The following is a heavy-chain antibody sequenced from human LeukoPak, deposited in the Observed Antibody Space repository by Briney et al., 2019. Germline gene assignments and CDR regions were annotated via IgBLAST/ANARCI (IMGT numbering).Heavy chain of an antibody. CDR2: IRSNDSGGTT. CDR1: GFTFGDYN. J-gene: IGHJ4*02. CDR3: TRGVRQPDS. D-gene: IGHD1-14*01. V-gene: IGHV3-49*04. Sequence: LSGGFLRLSCTTSGFTFGDYNVNWVRQAPGKGLEWVGFIRSNDSGGTTEAAPSVKGRFSFARDESTGMAYLQMNSLKTEDTAVYYCTRGVRQPDSWGQGTLVTVSS.